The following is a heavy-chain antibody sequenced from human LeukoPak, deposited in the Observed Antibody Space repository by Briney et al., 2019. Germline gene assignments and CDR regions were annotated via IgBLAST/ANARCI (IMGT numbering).Heavy chain of an antibody. V-gene: IGHV1-2*02. CDR3: ARWNDYGDYGLDY. D-gene: IGHD4-17*01. Sequence: ASVKVSCKASGYTFTGYYMHWVRQAPGQGLEWMGWINPNSGGTNYAQKFQGRVTMTRDTSISTAYMELSSLRSDDTAVYYCARWNDYGDYGLDYWGQGTLVTVSS. CDR2: INPNSGGT. CDR1: GYTFTGYY. J-gene: IGHJ4*02.